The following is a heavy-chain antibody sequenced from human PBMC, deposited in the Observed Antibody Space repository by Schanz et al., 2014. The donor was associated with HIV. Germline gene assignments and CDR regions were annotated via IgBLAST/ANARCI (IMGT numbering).Heavy chain of an antibody. CDR3: ARSPDWAGTDAFDI. CDR2: IKDDGSRT. D-gene: IGHD6-19*01. CDR1: GFTFSSRA. J-gene: IGHJ3*02. V-gene: IGHV3-23*04. Sequence: VQLVESGGGVVQPGGSLRLSCAGSGFTFSSRAMSWVRQAPGKGLEWVATIKDDGSRTFYAASVKGRFTISRDDSKNTLYLQMNSLRAEDTAIYYCARSPDWAGTDAFDIWGQGTTVTVSS.